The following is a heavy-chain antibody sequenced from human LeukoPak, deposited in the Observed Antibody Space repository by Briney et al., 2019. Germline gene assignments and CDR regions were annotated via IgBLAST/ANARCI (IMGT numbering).Heavy chain of an antibody. CDR3: ARVQHGYVDY. V-gene: IGHV1-46*01. CDR1: GGTFSSYA. CDR2: INPSGGST. J-gene: IGHJ4*02. D-gene: IGHD3-22*01. Sequence: ASVKVSCKASGGTFSSYAISWVRQAPGQGLEWMGIINPSGGSTSYAQKFQGRVTMTRDTSTSTVYMELSSLRSEDTAVYYCARVQHGYVDYWGQGTLVTVSS.